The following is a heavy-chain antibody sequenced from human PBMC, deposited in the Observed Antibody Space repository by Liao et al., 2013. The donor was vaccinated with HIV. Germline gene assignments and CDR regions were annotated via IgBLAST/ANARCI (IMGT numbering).Heavy chain of an antibody. CDR1: GGSFSSYYY. J-gene: IGHJ3*02. D-gene: IGHD3-10*01. CDR2: INHSGST. Sequence: QVQLQQWGAGLLKPSETLSLTCAVYGGSFSSYYYWSWIRQPPGKGLEWIGEINHSGSTTYNPSLKSRVTISVDTSKKQFSLNLSSVTAADTAVYYCARHKGQLTMANAFDIWGQGTSVTVSS. V-gene: IGHV4-34*01. CDR3: ARHKGQLTMANAFDI.